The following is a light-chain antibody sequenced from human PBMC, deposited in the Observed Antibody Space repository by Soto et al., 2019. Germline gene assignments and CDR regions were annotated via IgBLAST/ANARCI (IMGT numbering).Light chain of an antibody. V-gene: IGKV3-20*01. CDR2: GAS. Sequence: EIVLTQSPGTLSLSPGERATLSCRASQSISSSYLAWYQQKPGQAPRLLIYGASSRATGIPDRFSGSGSGTDFTLTISRLEPEDFAVYYCQQYRSTSGPGTMV. J-gene: IGKJ1*01. CDR1: QSISSSY. CDR3: QQYRST.